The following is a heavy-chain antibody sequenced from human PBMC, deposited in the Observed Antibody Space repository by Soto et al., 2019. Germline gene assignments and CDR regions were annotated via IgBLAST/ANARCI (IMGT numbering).Heavy chain of an antibody. D-gene: IGHD1-1*01. Sequence: QVQLQQWGAGLLKPSETLSLTCAVYGGFVSSGSYYWSWIRQPPGKGLEWIGEMSHSGGIHFNPSLKSRVTISVYTSKNQFSLKMTSVTAADTALYYCARVERGTATTVVDAFDIWGPGTMVTVSS. J-gene: IGHJ3*02. CDR1: GGFVSSGSYY. CDR3: ARVERGTATTVVDAFDI. CDR2: MSHSGGI. V-gene: IGHV4-34*01.